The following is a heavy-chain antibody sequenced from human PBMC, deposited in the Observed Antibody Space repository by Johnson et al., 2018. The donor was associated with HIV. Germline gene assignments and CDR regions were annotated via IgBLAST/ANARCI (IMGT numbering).Heavy chain of an antibody. Sequence: VQLVESGGGVVRPGGSLRLSCAASGFTFDDYGLSWVRQAPGKGLEWVSGINWNGGTTGYADSVKGRFTISRDNGKNSLYLQMNRLRGEDTAVYYCARDISGGNSEASASDIWGQGTMGTVSS. J-gene: IGHJ3*02. CDR1: GFTFDDYG. CDR2: INWNGGTT. V-gene: IGHV3-20*04. D-gene: IGHD4-23*01. CDR3: ARDISGGNSEASASDI.